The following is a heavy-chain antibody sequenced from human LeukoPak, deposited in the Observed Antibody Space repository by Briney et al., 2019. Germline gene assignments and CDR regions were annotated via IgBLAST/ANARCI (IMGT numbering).Heavy chain of an antibody. V-gene: IGHV3-21*01. CDR3: ARAKVVAATDDAFDI. J-gene: IGHJ3*02. Sequence: GGSLRLSCAASGFTFSYYSMNWVRQAPGKGLEWVSSISSGSSYIYYADSVRGRFTISRDNAKNSLYLQMKSLTDDDTAVYYCARAKVVAATDDAFDIWGQGTMVTVSS. D-gene: IGHD2-15*01. CDR1: GFTFSYYS. CDR2: ISSGSSYI.